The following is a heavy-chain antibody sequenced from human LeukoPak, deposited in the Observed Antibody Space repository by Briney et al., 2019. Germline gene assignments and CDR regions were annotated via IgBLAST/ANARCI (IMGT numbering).Heavy chain of an antibody. CDR3: ARKGPANYYYYYMDV. J-gene: IGHJ6*03. CDR1: GYTLTSYA. Sequence: ASLKVSCKASGYTLTSYAINWVRQATGQGLEWMGWMNPNSGNTGYAQKFQGRVTMTRNTSISTAYMELSSLRSEDTAVYFCARKGPANYYYYYMDVWGKGTTVTVSS. CDR2: MNPNSGNT. D-gene: IGHD2-2*01. V-gene: IGHV1-8*01.